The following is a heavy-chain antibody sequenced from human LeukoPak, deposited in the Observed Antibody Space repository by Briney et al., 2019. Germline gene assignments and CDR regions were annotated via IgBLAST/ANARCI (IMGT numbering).Heavy chain of an antibody. D-gene: IGHD6-13*01. CDR1: GYTFTGYY. V-gene: IGHV1-2*02. CDR3: ARAESPRLYSISWYGFDY. Sequence: ASVKVSCKASGYTFTGYYMHWVRQAPGQGLEWMGWINPNSGGTNYAQKFQGRVTMTRDTSISTAYMELSRLRSDDTAVYYCARAESPRLYSISWYGFDYWGQGTLVTVSS. CDR2: INPNSGGT. J-gene: IGHJ4*02.